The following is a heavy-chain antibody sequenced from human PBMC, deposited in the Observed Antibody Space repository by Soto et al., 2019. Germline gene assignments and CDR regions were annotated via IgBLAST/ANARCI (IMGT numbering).Heavy chain of an antibody. D-gene: IGHD3-22*01. CDR1: GFTFSNAW. CDR2: NKRKTDGGTT. CDR3: TTARYYYDSSGYYHRSPDAFDI. J-gene: IGHJ3*02. V-gene: IGHV3-15*07. Sequence: GGSLRLSCAASGFTFSNAWMNWVRQAPGKGLEWDGRNKRKTDGGTTDYAAPVKGRFTISRDDSKNTLYLQMNSLKTEDTAVYYCTTARYYYDSSGYYHRSPDAFDIWGQGTMVTVSS.